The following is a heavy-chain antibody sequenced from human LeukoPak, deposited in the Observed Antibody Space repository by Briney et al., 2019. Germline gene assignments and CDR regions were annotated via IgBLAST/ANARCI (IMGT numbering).Heavy chain of an antibody. D-gene: IGHD2-21*02. CDR1: GFIFSTYW. CDR3: ARECRGSDCCDL. J-gene: IGHJ5*02. V-gene: IGHV3-7*04. CDR2: IKQDGSQK. Sequence: GGSLRLSCAASGFIFSTYWMSWVRQAPEQGLEWVANIKQDGSQKYYVDSVKGRFTISRDNAKNSLYLQVNSLRAEDTAVYYCARECRGSDCCDLWGQGTLVTVSS.